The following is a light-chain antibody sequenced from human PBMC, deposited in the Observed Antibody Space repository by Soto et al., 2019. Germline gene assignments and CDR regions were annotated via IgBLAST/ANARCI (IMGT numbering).Light chain of an antibody. J-gene: IGKJ4*01. CDR2: WAS. V-gene: IGKV4-1*01. CDR3: QQYYITPLT. Sequence: EIVMTQSPDSLAVSLGERATINCKSSQSVLYSSNNKNYLAWYQQKPGQPPKLLIYWASTRESGVPDRFSGSGSETDFTLTISSLQAEDVAVYYCQQYYITPLTFGGGTKVEIK. CDR1: QSVLYSSNNKNY.